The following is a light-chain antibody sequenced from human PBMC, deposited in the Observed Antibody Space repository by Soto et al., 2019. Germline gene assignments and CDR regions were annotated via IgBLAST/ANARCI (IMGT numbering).Light chain of an antibody. J-gene: IGKJ4*01. CDR2: EAS. CDR3: QRSQAYTPLT. Sequence: DIQMTQSPSTLSAFVGDRVIITCRASHSISNWVAWYQQKPGKAPHLLIYEASTLLTGVPSRFSGSGSGTEFNLTISSLQPDDSATYFCQRSQAYTPLTFGGGTKVQIK. V-gene: IGKV1-5*03. CDR1: HSISNW.